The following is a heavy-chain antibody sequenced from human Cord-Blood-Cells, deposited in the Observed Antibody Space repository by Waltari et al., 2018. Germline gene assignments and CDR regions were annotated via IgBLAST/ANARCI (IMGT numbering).Heavy chain of an antibody. CDR1: GFTFSSYG. J-gene: IGHJ4*02. Sequence: QVQLVESGGGVVQPGRSLRLSCAASGFTFSSYGMHWVRQAPGKGVEWVAVIWYDGSNKDYADSVKGRFTISRDNSKNTLYLQMNSLRAEDTAVYYCARDIGGWAFDYWGQGTLVTVSS. CDR2: IWYDGSNK. V-gene: IGHV3-33*01. D-gene: IGHD6-19*01. CDR3: ARDIGGWAFDY.